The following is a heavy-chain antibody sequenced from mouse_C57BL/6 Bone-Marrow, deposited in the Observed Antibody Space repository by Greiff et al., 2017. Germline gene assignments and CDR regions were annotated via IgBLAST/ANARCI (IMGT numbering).Heavy chain of an antibody. V-gene: IGHV1-81*01. CDR3: ARSGYYCSSYWGYFDV. CDR1: GYTFTSYG. D-gene: IGHD1-1*01. J-gene: IGHJ1*03. Sequence: VQLQPSGAELARPGASVKLSCKASGYTFTSYGISWVKQRTGQGLEWIGEIYPRSGNTYYNEKFKGKATLTADKSSSTAYMELRSLTSEDSAVYFCARSGYYCSSYWGYFDVWGTGTTVTVSS. CDR2: IYPRSGNT.